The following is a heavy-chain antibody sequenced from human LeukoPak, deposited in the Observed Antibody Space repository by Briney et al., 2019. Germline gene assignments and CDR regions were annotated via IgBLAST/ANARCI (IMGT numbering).Heavy chain of an antibody. CDR3: ARDAFGGAKAYFDY. CDR2: ISAYNGNT. Sequence: EASVTVSCKASGYSFTSYGISWVRQAPGQGLERMGWISAYNGNTNYAQKLQGRVTMTTDTSTSTAYMELRSLRSDDTAVYYCARDAFGGAKAYFDYWGQGTLVTVSS. J-gene: IGHJ4*02. CDR1: GYSFTSYG. D-gene: IGHD3-16*01. V-gene: IGHV1-18*04.